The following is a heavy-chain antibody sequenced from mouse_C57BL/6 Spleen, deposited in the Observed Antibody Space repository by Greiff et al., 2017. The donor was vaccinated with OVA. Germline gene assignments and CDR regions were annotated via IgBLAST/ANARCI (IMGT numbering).Heavy chain of an antibody. J-gene: IGHJ1*03. CDR1: GYAFSSSW. Sequence: VKLVESGPELVKPGASVKISCKASGYAFSSSWMNWVKQRPGKGLEWIGRIYPGDGDTNYNGKFKGKATLTADKSSSTAYMQLSSLTSEDSAVYFCASYYSNYGYFDVWGTGTTVTVSS. D-gene: IGHD2-5*01. V-gene: IGHV1-82*01. CDR2: IYPGDGDT. CDR3: ASYYSNYGYFDV.